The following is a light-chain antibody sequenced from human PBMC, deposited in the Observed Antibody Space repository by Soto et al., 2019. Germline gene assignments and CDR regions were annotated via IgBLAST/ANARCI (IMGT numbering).Light chain of an antibody. V-gene: IGKV3-11*01. CDR2: GAF. J-gene: IGKJ5*01. CDR1: PSVTNF. CDR3: QQRTVGPPVT. Sequence: EIVLTQSPATPSLSPGERATLSCRASPSVTNFLAWYQQKPGQAPRLLIYGAFNRATVIPARFSGSGSWTDFTLTISSLEHEDSAVFCCQQRTVGPPVTFGQGTRLEIK.